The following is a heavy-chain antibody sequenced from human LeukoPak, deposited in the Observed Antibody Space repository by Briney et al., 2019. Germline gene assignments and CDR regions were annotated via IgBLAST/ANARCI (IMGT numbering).Heavy chain of an antibody. D-gene: IGHD4-17*01. V-gene: IGHV4-59*01. Sequence: SETLSLTCTVSGGSIISYSWSWIRQPPGKGLEWIGYIDNSGNTNYNPPLKSRVTISVDTSKNQVSLKMSFVPAADTAVYYCARGKYGDYPYWGQGTLVTVSS. CDR2: IDNSGNT. CDR1: GGSIISYS. J-gene: IGHJ4*02. CDR3: ARGKYGDYPY.